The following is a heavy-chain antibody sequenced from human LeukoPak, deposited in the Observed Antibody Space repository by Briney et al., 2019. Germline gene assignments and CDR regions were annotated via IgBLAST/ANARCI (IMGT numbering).Heavy chain of an antibody. CDR3: ARDLAGRNY. D-gene: IGHD3-10*01. V-gene: IGHV3-21*06. CDR1: GFTFSSFG. CDR2: ISSSSSHI. Sequence: GGSLRLSCAVSGFTFSSFGMSWVRQAPGKGLEWVSSISSSSSHIYYADAVKGRFTISRDNAKNSLYLQMHSLRAEDTAVYYCARDLAGRNYWGQGTLVTVSS. J-gene: IGHJ4*02.